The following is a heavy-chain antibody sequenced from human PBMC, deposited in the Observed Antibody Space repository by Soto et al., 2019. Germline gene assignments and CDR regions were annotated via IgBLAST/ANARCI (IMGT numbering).Heavy chain of an antibody. J-gene: IGHJ6*04. CDR3: ARDPDSYSSSRGGMDV. Sequence: PGGSLRLSCAASGFTFSSYAMHWVRQAPGKGLEWGAVISYDGSNKYYADSVKGRFTISRDNSKNTLYLQMNSLRAEDTAVYYCARDPDSYSSSRGGMDVWGEGTTVTVSS. CDR2: ISYDGSNK. D-gene: IGHD6-6*01. CDR1: GFTFSSYA. V-gene: IGHV3-30-3*01.